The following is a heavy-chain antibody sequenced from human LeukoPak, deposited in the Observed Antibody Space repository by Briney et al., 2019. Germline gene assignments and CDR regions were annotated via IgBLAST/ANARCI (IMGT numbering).Heavy chain of an antibody. CDR3: ARVVPAAPAQWAFDI. D-gene: IGHD2-2*01. CDR2: IYSGGRA. Sequence: GGSLRLSCAASGFTFSTNAMSWVRQAPGKRLEWVSVIYSGGRAYYADSVKGRFTISRDNSKNTLYLQMNSLRAEDTAVYYCARVVPAAPAQWAFDIWGQGTMVTVSS. V-gene: IGHV3-53*01. CDR1: GFTFSTNA. J-gene: IGHJ3*02.